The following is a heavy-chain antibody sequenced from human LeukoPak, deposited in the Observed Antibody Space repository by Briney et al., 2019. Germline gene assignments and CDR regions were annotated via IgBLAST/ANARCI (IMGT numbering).Heavy chain of an antibody. Sequence: AGGSLRLSCAASGFTVSSNYMSWVCQAPGKGLEWVSAIYSGGSTCYGDSVKGRFTFSRDNSKNTLYLQMNSLRAEDTAVYYCARGGGSGVDYWGQGTLVTVSS. J-gene: IGHJ4*02. CDR2: IYSGGST. CDR1: GFTVSSNY. CDR3: ARGGGSGVDY. D-gene: IGHD2-15*01. V-gene: IGHV3-53*01.